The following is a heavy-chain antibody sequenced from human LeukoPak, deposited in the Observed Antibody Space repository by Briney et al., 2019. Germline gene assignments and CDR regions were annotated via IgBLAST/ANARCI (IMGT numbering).Heavy chain of an antibody. V-gene: IGHV3-23*01. CDR3: AKEPDYYYDSSGYYFDY. J-gene: IGHJ4*02. CDR2: ISGSGGST. D-gene: IGHD3-22*01. Sequence: GGSLRLSCAASGFTFSGYAMSWVRQAPGKGLEWVSAISGSGGSTYYADSVKGRFTISRDNSKNTLYLQMNSLRAEDTAVYYCAKEPDYYYDSSGYYFDYWGQGTLVTVSS. CDR1: GFTFSGYA.